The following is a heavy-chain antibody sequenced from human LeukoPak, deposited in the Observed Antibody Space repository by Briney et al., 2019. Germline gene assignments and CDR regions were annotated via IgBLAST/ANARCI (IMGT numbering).Heavy chain of an antibody. Sequence: GGSLRLSCAASGFAFGDYWMTWVRQAPGKGLEWVANIKKDGSEKCYVASVRGRFTISRDNAKNSLYLQMNSLRAEDTAVYYCASELPSSSWYDYWGQGTLVTVSS. CDR2: IKKDGSEK. CDR1: GFAFGDYW. CDR3: ASELPSSSWYDY. J-gene: IGHJ4*02. D-gene: IGHD6-13*01. V-gene: IGHV3-7*01.